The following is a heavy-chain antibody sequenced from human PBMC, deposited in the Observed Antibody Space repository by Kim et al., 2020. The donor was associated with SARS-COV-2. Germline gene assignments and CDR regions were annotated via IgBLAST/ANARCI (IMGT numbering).Heavy chain of an antibody. J-gene: IGHJ3*02. CDR1: GGSVSSGSYY. D-gene: IGHD3-22*01. Sequence: SETLSLTCTVSGGSVSSGSYYWSWIRQPPGKGLEWIGYIYYSGSTNYNPSLKSRVTISVDTSKNQFSLKLSSVTAADTAVYYCARGPAMILLRGGSHAFDIWGQGTMVTVSS. V-gene: IGHV4-61*01. CDR2: IYYSGST. CDR3: ARGPAMILLRGGSHAFDI.